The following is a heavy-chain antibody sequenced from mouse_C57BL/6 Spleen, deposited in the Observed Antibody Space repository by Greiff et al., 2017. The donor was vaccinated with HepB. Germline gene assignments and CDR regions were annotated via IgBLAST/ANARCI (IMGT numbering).Heavy chain of an antibody. Sequence: VQLQQPGAELVRPGSSVKLSCKASGYTFTSYWMDWVKQRPGQGLEWIGNIYPSDSETHYNQKFKDKATLTVDKSSSTAYMQLSSLTSEDSAVDYCARRGSSHWYFDVWGTGTTVTVSS. D-gene: IGHD1-1*01. CDR3: ARRGSSHWYFDV. J-gene: IGHJ1*03. CDR1: GYTFTSYW. V-gene: IGHV1-61*01. CDR2: IYPSDSET.